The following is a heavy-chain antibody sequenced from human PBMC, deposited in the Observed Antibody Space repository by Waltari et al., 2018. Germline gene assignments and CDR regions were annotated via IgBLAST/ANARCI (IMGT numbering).Heavy chain of an antibody. V-gene: IGHV3-48*03. CDR1: EFRFSNYE. CDR3: ARDQEIIVGGMDV. CDR2: ISSSGGTI. Sequence: EVQLVESGGGLVEPGGSLRLPCAAAEFRFSNYEMNWVRQSPGKGLEWISYISSSGGTIYYAASVEGRFTISRDNAKKSLYLQMNSLRAEDTAVYYCARDQEIIVGGMDVWGQGTAVTVSS. J-gene: IGHJ6*02. D-gene: IGHD3-22*01.